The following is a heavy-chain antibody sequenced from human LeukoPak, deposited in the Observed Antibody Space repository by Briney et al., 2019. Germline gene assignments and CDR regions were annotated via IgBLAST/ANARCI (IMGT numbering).Heavy chain of an antibody. CDR3: ATERYTYGPFDY. CDR1: GFTFSTYG. V-gene: IGHV3-33*05. Sequence: PGRSLRLSCAASGFTFSTYGMHWVRQAPGKGLEWVAVISYDGSKNYFADSVKGRFTISRDNSKNMLYLQMNSLRAEDTAVYYCATERYTYGPFDYWGQGTLVTVSS. J-gene: IGHJ4*02. CDR2: ISYDGSKN. D-gene: IGHD5-18*01.